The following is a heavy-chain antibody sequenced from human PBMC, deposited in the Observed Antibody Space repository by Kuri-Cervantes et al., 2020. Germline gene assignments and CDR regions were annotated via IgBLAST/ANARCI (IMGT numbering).Heavy chain of an antibody. CDR1: GFTFSSYS. CDR2: ISSSSSYI. V-gene: IGHV3-21*04. D-gene: IGHD2-15*01. CDR3: ARPGGYCSGGSRYVAAFDI. J-gene: IGHJ3*02. Sequence: GGSLRLSCAASGFTFSSYSMNWVRQAPGKGLEWVSSISSSSSYIYYADSVKGRFTISRDNAKNSLYLQMNSLRAEDTAVYYCARPGGYCSGGSRYVAAFDIWGQGTMVTVSS.